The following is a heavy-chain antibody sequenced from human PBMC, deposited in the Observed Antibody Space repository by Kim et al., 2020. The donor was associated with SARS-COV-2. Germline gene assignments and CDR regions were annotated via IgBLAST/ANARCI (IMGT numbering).Heavy chain of an antibody. J-gene: IGHJ6*02. D-gene: IGHD3-9*01. CDR2: ISSSSSYI. V-gene: IGHV3-21*01. CDR3: ARGVRSYYDILTGYYRDYYYYGMDV. CDR1: GFTFSSYS. Sequence: GGSLRLSCAASGFTFSSYSMNWVRQAPGKGLEWVSSISSSSSYIYYADSVKGRFTISRDNAKNSLYLQMNSLRAEDTAVYYCARGVRSYYDILTGYYRDYYYYGMDVWGQGTTVTVSS.